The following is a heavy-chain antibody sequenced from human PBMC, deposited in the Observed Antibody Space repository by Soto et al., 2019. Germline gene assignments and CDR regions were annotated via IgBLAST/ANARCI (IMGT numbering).Heavy chain of an antibody. J-gene: IGHJ5*01. CDR2: IYWDDDK. Sequence: SCPTLVNPTQTLTLTCTFSGSSLSTSGVGVGWIRQPPGKALEWLALIYWDDDKSYSPSLESRLTITKDNSKNQVVLTLSDLVPEETATYYSAHASLHTVLGSVASGRFATWGEGTLIGVYS. V-gene: IGHV2-5*02. CDR1: GSSLSTSGVG. D-gene: IGHD3-3*01. CDR3: AHASLHTVLGSVASGRFAT.